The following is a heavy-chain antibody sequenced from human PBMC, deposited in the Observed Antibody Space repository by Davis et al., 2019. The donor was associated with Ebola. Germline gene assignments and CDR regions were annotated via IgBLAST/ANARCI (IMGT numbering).Heavy chain of an antibody. Sequence: SLTLSCQDSGNSFNTHWIACVRQMPGKVLEWMGMIYPGDSDTRYSPSFQGPVTISVDQSISTAYLQWSSLKASDTAMYYCTRSISYRGSNSDYWGQGTLVTVSS. V-gene: IGHV5-51*01. J-gene: IGHJ4*02. D-gene: IGHD4-23*01. CDR2: IYPGDSDT. CDR3: TRSISYRGSNSDY. CDR1: GNSFNTHW.